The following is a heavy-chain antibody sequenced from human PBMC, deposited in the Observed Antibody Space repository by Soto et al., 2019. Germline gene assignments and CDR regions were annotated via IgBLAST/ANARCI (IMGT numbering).Heavy chain of an antibody. J-gene: IGHJ2*01. CDR3: AKGSREILAYCGGDCQKKYWYFDL. Sequence: PGGSLRLSCAASGFTFSSYGMHWVRQAPGKGLEWVAVISYDGSNKYYADSVKGRFTISRDNSKNTLYLQMNSLRAEDTAVYYCAKGSREILAYCGGDCQKKYWYFDLWGSGTMVTVSS. CDR1: GFTFSSYG. D-gene: IGHD2-21*02. V-gene: IGHV3-30*18. CDR2: ISYDGSNK.